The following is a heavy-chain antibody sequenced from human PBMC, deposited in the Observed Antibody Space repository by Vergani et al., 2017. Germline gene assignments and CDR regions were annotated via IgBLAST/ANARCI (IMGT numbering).Heavy chain of an antibody. CDR1: GGSISSGSYY. Sequence: QVQLQESGPGLVKPSQTLSLTCTVSGGSISSGSYYWSWIRQPXGKGLEWIGRIYTSGSTNYNPSLKSRVTISVDTSKNQFSLKLSSVTAADTAVYYCAREMYDYGSGSYTYNWFDPWGQGTLVTVSS. J-gene: IGHJ5*02. V-gene: IGHV4-61*02. CDR2: IYTSGST. D-gene: IGHD3-10*01. CDR3: AREMYDYGSGSYTYNWFDP.